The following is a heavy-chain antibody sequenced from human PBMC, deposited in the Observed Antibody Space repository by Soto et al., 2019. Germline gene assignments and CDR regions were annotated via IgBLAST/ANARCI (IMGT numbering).Heavy chain of an antibody. J-gene: IGHJ5*02. CDR1: GGSLSSIVYY. CDR3: ARTPSTDSFDRSGYYYNWFDR. Sequence: KPSETLSLTCTVSGGSLSSIVYYWTWIRQPPRKGLEWFAYIHHSGATYYNPSLKSRITISIDTSKNQFSLKLYSVTTADKTVYYCARTPSTDSFDRSGYYYNWFDRWGQGTLVTVSS. D-gene: IGHD3-22*01. V-gene: IGHV4-30-4*01. CDR2: IHHSGAT.